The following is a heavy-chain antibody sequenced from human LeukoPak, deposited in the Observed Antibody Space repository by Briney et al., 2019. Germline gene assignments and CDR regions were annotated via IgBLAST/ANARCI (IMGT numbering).Heavy chain of an antibody. CDR3: ARHESIIVVVAARGFGY. J-gene: IGHJ4*02. V-gene: IGHV4-39*01. CDR1: DGSISSSSCY. D-gene: IGHD2-15*01. Sequence: SETLSLTCTVSDGSISSSSCYWGWIRQPPGKGLEWIGSIYYSGSTSYNPSLKSRVTISVDTSKNQFSLKLSSVTAADTAVYYCARHESIIVVVAARGFGYWGQGTLVTVSS. CDR2: IYYSGST.